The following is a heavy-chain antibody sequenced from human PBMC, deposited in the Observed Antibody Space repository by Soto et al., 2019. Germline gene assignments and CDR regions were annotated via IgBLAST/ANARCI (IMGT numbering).Heavy chain of an antibody. J-gene: IGHJ4*02. CDR1: GYTFTSYD. Sequence: QVQLVQSGAEVKKPGASVKVSCKASGYTFTSYDINWVRQATGQGLEWMGWMNPNSGNTGYAQKFPGRVTMTRNTSISTAYMELSSLRSEDTAVYYCARGICSGGSCFPGFDYWGQGTLVTVSS. V-gene: IGHV1-8*01. D-gene: IGHD2-15*01. CDR3: ARGICSGGSCFPGFDY. CDR2: MNPNSGNT.